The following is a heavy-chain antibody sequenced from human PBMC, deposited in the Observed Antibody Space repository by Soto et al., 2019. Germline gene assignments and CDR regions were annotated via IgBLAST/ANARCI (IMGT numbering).Heavy chain of an antibody. CDR2: IGSSGGDT. Sequence: EVQLLESGGGLVQPGGSLRLSCAASGFTFSSYPMNWIRQAPGKGLVWVSAIGSSGGDTYYADSVKGRFTICRDNSKNTLYLQMNSLRVEYTAVYYCANSGGVASGLFDYGGQGTLVTFSS. D-gene: IGHD3-10*01. V-gene: IGHV3-23*01. CDR3: ANSGGVASGLFDY. CDR1: GFTFSSYP. J-gene: IGHJ4*02.